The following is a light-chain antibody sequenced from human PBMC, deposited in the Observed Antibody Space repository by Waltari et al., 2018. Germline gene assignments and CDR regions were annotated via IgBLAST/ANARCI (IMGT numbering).Light chain of an antibody. J-gene: IGLJ3*02. CDR1: GANIGSNT. CDR3: AAWDDSLNSPV. Sequence: QSVLTQPPSASGTPGQRVTISCSGSGANIGSNTVAWYPQPPGTAPKLLMYSNNERPSGVPDRFSGSKSGTSASLAISGLQSEDEAEYYCAAWDDSLNSPVFGGGSKLTVL. CDR2: SNN. V-gene: IGLV1-44*01.